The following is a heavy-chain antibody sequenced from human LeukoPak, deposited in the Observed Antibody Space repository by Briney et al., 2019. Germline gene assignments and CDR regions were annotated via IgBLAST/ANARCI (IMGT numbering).Heavy chain of an antibody. CDR1: GVTFSSDW. V-gene: IGHV3-74*01. J-gene: IGHJ4*02. D-gene: IGHD1-26*01. CDR2: INSDGSST. CDR3: GRALGSPLNY. Sequence: GGSLRLYCAASGVTFSSDWVHWVRQVRGEGLVWVSRINSDGSSTAYADSVKGRFTISRDNAKNTLYLQMNSLRVEDTAVYYCGRALGSPLNYWGQGTLVTVSS.